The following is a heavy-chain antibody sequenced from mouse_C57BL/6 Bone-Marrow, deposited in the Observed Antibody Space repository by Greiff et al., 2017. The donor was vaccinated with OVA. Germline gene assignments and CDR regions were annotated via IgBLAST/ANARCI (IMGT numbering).Heavy chain of an antibody. CDR1: GYTFTSYW. D-gene: IGHD4-1*01. CDR3: ARSLTGTDY. CDR2: LNPSSGYT. V-gene: IGHV1-7*01. Sequence: VKLMESGAELAKPGASVKLSCKASGYTFTSYWMHWVQQRPGKGLEWIGYLNPSSGYTKYNQKFKDKATLTADKSSSTAYMQLSSRTYEDSAGYYFARSLTGTDYWGQGTTLTVSS. J-gene: IGHJ2*01.